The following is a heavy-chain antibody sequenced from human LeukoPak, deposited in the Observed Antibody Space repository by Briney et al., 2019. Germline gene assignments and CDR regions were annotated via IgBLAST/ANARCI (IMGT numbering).Heavy chain of an antibody. CDR3: ARLGAHDAFDI. CDR1: GGSISSYY. CDR2: IYYSGST. D-gene: IGHD3-16*01. Sequence: SETLSLTCTVSGGSISSYYWSWIRRPPGKGLEWIGYIYYSGSTNYNPSLKSRVTISVDTSKNQFSLKLSSVTAADTAVYYCARLGAHDAFDIWGQGTMVTVSS. V-gene: IGHV4-59*01. J-gene: IGHJ3*02.